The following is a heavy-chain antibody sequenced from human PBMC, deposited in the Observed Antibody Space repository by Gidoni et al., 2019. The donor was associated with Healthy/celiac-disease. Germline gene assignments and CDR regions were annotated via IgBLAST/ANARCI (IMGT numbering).Heavy chain of an antibody. V-gene: IGHV4-39*01. CDR3: ASQGYCSGGSCYSDRWFDP. CDR2: IYYSGST. CDR1: GGSISSRSYY. D-gene: IGHD2-15*01. J-gene: IGHJ5*02. Sequence: QLQLQESGPGLVKPSETLSLTCTVSGGSISSRSYYWGWIRQPPGKGLEWIGSIYYSGSTYYNPSLKSRVTISVDTSKNQFSLKLSSVTAADTAVYYCASQGYCSGGSCYSDRWFDPWGQGTLVTVSS.